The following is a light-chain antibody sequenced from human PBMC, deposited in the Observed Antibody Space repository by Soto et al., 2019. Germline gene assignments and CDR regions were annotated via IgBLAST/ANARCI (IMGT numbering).Light chain of an antibody. V-gene: IGLV2-14*01. CDR2: DVN. Sequence: QSALTQPASVSGSPGQSITLSCTGTSSDIGGYDYVSWYQRHPGKAPKLIIYDVNNRPSGVSNRFFGSKSGTTASLTISGLQAEDEADYYCTSYASGSSHVVFGGGTKLTVL. CDR1: SSDIGGYDY. J-gene: IGLJ2*01. CDR3: TSYASGSSHVV.